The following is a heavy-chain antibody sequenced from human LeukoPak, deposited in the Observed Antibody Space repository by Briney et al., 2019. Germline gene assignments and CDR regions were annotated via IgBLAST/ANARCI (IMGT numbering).Heavy chain of an antibody. Sequence: ASVEVSCKASGYTFTSHHMYWVRQAPGQGLEWMGLINPTGGSTNYAQRFQGRVTMTRDTSTSTVFVELNSLRSDDTAVYYCARGPPLYSSGWELDYWGQGALVTVSS. D-gene: IGHD6-19*01. CDR1: GYTFTSHH. V-gene: IGHV1-46*01. CDR2: INPTGGST. CDR3: ARGPPLYSSGWELDY. J-gene: IGHJ4*02.